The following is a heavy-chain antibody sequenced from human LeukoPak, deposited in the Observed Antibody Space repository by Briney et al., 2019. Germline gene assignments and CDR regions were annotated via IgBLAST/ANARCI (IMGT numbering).Heavy chain of an antibody. J-gene: IGHJ4*02. CDR1: GVSTRSYY. Sequence: SETLSLTCTVSGVSTRSYYWSWIRQPPGKGLEWIGYIYYTGSTNYDPSLKSRVTISVDTSKNQFSLKLSSVTAADTAVYYCARFLSGSDYFDYRGQGTLVTVSS. D-gene: IGHD2/OR15-2a*01. V-gene: IGHV4-59*01. CDR2: IYYTGST. CDR3: ARFLSGSDYFDY.